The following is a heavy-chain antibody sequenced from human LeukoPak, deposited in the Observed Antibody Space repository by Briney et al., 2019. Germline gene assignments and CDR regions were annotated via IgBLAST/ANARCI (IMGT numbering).Heavy chain of an antibody. D-gene: IGHD3-10*01. V-gene: IGHV3-7*04. CDR1: GFTFSTSW. CDR2: MNQDGSEI. J-gene: IGHJ5*02. CDR3: VRAHHPGGWFDP. Sequence: GGSLRLSCAASGFTFSTSWMTWIRQAPGRGLEWVASMNQDGSEIHYVDSVKGRFTISRDNAKNSLFLQMNSLTADDTAVHYCVRAHHPGGWFDPWGQGTLVTVSS.